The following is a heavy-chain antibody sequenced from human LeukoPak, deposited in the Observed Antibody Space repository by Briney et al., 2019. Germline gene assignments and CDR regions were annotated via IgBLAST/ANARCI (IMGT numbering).Heavy chain of an antibody. CDR1: GYSFTSYW. CDR3: ARRTWGYCSSTSCHQDAFDI. V-gene: IGHV5-51*01. Sequence: GESLKISCKGSGYSFTSYWIGWVRQMPGKGLEWMGIIYPGDSDTRYSPSFQGQVTISADKSISTAYLQWSSPKASDTAMYYCARRTWGYCSSTSCHQDAFDIWGQGTMVTVSS. J-gene: IGHJ3*02. CDR2: IYPGDSDT. D-gene: IGHD2-2*01.